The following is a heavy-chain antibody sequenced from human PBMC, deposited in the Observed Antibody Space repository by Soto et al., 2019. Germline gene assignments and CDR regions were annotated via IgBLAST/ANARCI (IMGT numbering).Heavy chain of an antibody. CDR1: GGSFSGYY. CDR2: INHSGST. J-gene: IGHJ3*02. CDR3: ARGHSAFDI. Sequence: SETLSLPCAVYGGSFSGYYWSWIRQPPGKGLEWIGEINHSGSTNYNPSLKSRVTISVDTSKNQFSLKLSSVTAADTAVYYCARGHSAFDIWGQGTMVTVSS. V-gene: IGHV4-34*01.